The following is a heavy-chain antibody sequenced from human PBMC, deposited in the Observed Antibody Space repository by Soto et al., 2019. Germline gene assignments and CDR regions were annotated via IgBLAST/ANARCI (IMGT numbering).Heavy chain of an antibody. D-gene: IGHD6-25*01. CDR2: IIPGGGV. CDR1: GGSFSTYS. V-gene: IGHV4-34*02. Sequence: QVQLQQWGAGLLKPSQTLSLTCAVYGGSFSTYSWSWIRQSPGKGLEWIGEIIPGGGVNYSPALKSRVSISIDTSKIHFSLNLTSVTAADTAVYFCARGARAAFVSWGQGILVTVSS. CDR3: ARGARAAFVS. J-gene: IGHJ5*02.